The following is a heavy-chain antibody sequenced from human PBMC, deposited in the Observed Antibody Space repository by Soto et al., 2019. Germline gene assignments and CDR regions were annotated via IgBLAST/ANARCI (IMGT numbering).Heavy chain of an antibody. CDR2: INHSGST. D-gene: IGHD3-3*01. J-gene: IGHJ4*02. V-gene: IGHV4-34*01. CDR1: GGSFSGYY. Sequence: PSETLSLTCAVYGGSFSGYYWSWIRQPPGKGLEWIGEINHSGSTNYNPSLKSRVTISVDTSKNQFSLKLSSVTAADTAVYYCARANYDFWSGYLENFDYWGQGTLVTVSS. CDR3: ARANYDFWSGYLENFDY.